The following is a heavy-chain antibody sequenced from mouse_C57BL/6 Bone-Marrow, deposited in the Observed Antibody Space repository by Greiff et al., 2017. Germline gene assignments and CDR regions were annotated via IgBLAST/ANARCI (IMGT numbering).Heavy chain of an antibody. CDR1: GFSLTSYA. V-gene: IGHV2-9-1*01. Sequence: VQLQVSGPGLVAPSQSLSITCTVSGFSLTSYAISWVRQPPGKGLEWLGVIWTGGGTNYNSALKSRLGISKDNSKSQVFLKMNSLQTDDTARYYCARNANWERFFAYWGQGTLVTVSA. D-gene: IGHD4-1*01. CDR3: ARNANWERFFAY. CDR2: IWTGGGT. J-gene: IGHJ3*01.